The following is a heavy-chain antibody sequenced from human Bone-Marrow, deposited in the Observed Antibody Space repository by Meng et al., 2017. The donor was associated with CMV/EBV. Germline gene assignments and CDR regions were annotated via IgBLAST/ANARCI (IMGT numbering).Heavy chain of an antibody. V-gene: IGHV5-51*01. Sequence: GESLKISCKGSGYSFTSYWIGWVRQMPGKGLEWMGIIYPGDSDTRYSPSFQGQVTISADKSISTAYLQWSSLKASDTAMYYCARRTEGATTCNWFDPWGQGTLVTVSS. CDR2: IYPGDSDT. D-gene: IGHD1-26*01. CDR1: GYSFTSYW. J-gene: IGHJ5*02. CDR3: ARRTEGATTCNWFDP.